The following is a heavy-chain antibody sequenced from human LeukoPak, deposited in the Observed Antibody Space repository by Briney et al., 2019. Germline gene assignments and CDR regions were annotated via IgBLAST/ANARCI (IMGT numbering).Heavy chain of an antibody. Sequence: SETLSLTCTVSGGSISSYYWSWIRQPAGKGLEWIGRIYTSGSTNYNPSLKTRVTMSVDTSENQFSLKLSSVTAADSTVYYCVRIYCTSTSCYGDSYYGMDVWGQGTTVTVSS. CDR1: GGSISSYY. J-gene: IGHJ6*02. V-gene: IGHV4-4*07. D-gene: IGHD2-2*01. CDR2: IYTSGST. CDR3: VRIYCTSTSCYGDSYYGMDV.